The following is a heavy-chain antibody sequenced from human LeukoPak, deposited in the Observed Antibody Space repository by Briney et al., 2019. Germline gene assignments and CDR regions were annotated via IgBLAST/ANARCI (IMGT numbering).Heavy chain of an antibody. J-gene: IGHJ6*03. CDR1: GGSISSYY. D-gene: IGHD2-15*01. Sequence: SETLSLTCTVSGGSISSYYWSWIRQPPGKGLEWIGYIYNSGSTNYNPSLKSRATIPVDTSKNQFSLKLSSVTAADTAVYYCARSVEGYCSGGSCYSYYYYMDFWGKGTTVTVSS. V-gene: IGHV4-59*01. CDR3: ARSVEGYCSGGSCYSYYYYMDF. CDR2: IYNSGST.